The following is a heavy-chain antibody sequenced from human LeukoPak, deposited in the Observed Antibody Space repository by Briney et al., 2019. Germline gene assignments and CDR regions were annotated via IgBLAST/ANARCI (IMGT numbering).Heavy chain of an antibody. CDR3: AKDRGTIFGVVNLNWFDP. J-gene: IGHJ5*02. V-gene: IGHV3-30*02. D-gene: IGHD3-3*01. CDR1: GFTFSSYG. Sequence: GGSLRLSCAASGFTFSSYGMHWVRQAPGKGLEWVAFIRCDGSNKYYADSVKGRFTISRDNSKNMLYLQMNSLRAEDTAVYYCAKDRGTIFGVVNLNWFDPWGQGTLVTVSS. CDR2: IRCDGSNK.